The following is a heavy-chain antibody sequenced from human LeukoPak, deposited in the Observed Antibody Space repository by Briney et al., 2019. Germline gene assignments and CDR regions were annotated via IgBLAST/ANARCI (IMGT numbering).Heavy chain of an antibody. Sequence: PGGSLRLSCAVSGFTFSTYAMSWVRQAPGKGLEWVSTISGSGANTYYADSVKGRFTISRDNSKNTLYLQMDSLRVEDTAVYYCAKVSGAVGKGGVDYWGQGTLVTVSS. CDR2: ISGSGANT. CDR3: AKVSGAVGKGGVDY. V-gene: IGHV3-23*01. D-gene: IGHD1-26*01. CDR1: GFTFSTYA. J-gene: IGHJ4*02.